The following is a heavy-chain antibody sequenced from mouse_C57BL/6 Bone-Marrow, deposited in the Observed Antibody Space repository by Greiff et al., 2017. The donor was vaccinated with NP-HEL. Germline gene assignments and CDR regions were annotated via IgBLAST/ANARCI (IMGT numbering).Heavy chain of an antibody. Sequence: EVKVVESGGGLVQPKGSLKLSCAASGFSFNTYAMNWVRQAPGKGLEWVARIRSKSNNYATYYADSVKDRFTISRDDSESMLYLQMNNLKTEDTAMYYCVRPSHYYAMDYWGQGTSVTVSS. V-gene: IGHV10-1*01. J-gene: IGHJ4*01. CDR1: GFSFNTYA. CDR2: IRSKSNNYAT. CDR3: VRPSHYYAMDY.